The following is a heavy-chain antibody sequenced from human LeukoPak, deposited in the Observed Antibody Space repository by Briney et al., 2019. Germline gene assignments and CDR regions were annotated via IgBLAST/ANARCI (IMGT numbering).Heavy chain of an antibody. J-gene: IGHJ3*02. V-gene: IGHV3-21*01. CDR1: GFTFSSYS. CDR3: ARVGYDSSGYYAFDI. D-gene: IGHD3-22*01. Sequence: GGSPRLSCAASGFTFSSYSMNWVRQAPGKGLEWVSSISSSSSYIYYADSVKGRFTISRDNAKNSLYLQMNSLRAEDTAVYYCARVGYDSSGYYAFDIWGQGTMVTVSS. CDR2: ISSSSSYI.